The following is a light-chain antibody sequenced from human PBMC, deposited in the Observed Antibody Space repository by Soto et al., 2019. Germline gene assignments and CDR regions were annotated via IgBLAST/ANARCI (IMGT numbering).Light chain of an antibody. CDR1: QGISGY. V-gene: IGKV1-9*01. CDR3: QQRNNYPIT. CDR2: VAS. Sequence: DIPLTQSPSFLAASVGDRVTITCRASQGISGYLAWFQQKPGKAPNLLIYVASTLQSGVPSRFSGSGSGTEFTLTISSLQPEDFATYYCQQRNNYPITFGQGTRLEIK. J-gene: IGKJ5*01.